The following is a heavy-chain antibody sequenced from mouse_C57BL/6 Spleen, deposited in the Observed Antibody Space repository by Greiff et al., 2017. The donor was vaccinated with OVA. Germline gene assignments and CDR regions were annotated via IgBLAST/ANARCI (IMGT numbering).Heavy chain of an antibody. CDR1: GYTFTSYW. CDR2: IHPNSGST. CDR3: AKETAQAEDY. D-gene: IGHD3-2*02. Sequence: QVQLQQPGPELVKPWASVKLSCKASGYTFTSYWMHCVKQRPGQGLEWIGMIHPNSGSTNYNEKFKSKATLTVDKSFSTDYMQLSSLTSEDSAVYYCAKETAQAEDYWGQGTSVTVSS. J-gene: IGHJ4*01. V-gene: IGHV1-64*01.